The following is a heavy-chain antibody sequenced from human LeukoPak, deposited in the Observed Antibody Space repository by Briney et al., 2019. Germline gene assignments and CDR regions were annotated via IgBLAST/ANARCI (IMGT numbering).Heavy chain of an antibody. CDR1: GYTLTSYG. Sequence: ASVKVSCKASGYTLTSYGISWVRQAPGQGLEWMGWISAYNGNTNYAQKLQGRVTMTTDTSTSTAYMELRSLRSDDTAVYYCARGTPIYYDILTGNFDYWGQGTLVTVSS. D-gene: IGHD3-9*01. J-gene: IGHJ4*02. CDR2: ISAYNGNT. CDR3: ARGTPIYYDILTGNFDY. V-gene: IGHV1-18*01.